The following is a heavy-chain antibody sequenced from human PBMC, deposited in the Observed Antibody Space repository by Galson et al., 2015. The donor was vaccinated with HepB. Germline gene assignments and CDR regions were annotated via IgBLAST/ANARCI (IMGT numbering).Heavy chain of an antibody. Sequence: SVKVSCKASGYTFNIYGIGWVRQAPGQGLEWVGWIGTYSGETNYAQKLKGRLSVTADTSTSTAYLELRSLRSDDTAVYYCGRVFPSGNCGGDCCLDYWGQGTLVTVSS. D-gene: IGHD2-21*02. J-gene: IGHJ4*02. CDR1: GYTFNIYG. V-gene: IGHV1-18*04. CDR3: GRVFPSGNCGGDCCLDY. CDR2: IGTYSGET.